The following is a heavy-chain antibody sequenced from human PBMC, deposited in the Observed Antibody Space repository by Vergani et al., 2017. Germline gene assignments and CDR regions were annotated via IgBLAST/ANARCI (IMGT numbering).Heavy chain of an antibody. V-gene: IGHV4-38-2*01. D-gene: IGHD2-2*01. CDR3: ARHRIVVVPAAIGWFDP. CDR1: GYSISSGYY. Sequence: QVQLQESGPGLVKPSETLSLTCAVSGYSISSGYYWGWIQQPPGKGLEWIGSIYHSGSTYYNPSLKSRVTISVDTSKNQFSLKLSSVTAADTAVYYCARHRIVVVPAAIGWFDPWGQGTLVTVSS. J-gene: IGHJ5*02. CDR2: IYHSGST.